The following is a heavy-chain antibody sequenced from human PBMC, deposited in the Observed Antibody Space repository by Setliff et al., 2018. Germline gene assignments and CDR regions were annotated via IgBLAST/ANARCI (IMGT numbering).Heavy chain of an antibody. D-gene: IGHD2-21*02. CDR3: VRGGEGRDDSNSGS. CDR1: GFSFRDSW. CDR2: INHDGIEK. V-gene: IGHV3-7*01. J-gene: IGHJ5*02. Sequence: GVSLKISCAASGFSFRDSWMSWVRQAPGKGLEWVANINHDGIEKYYVDSVKGRFTISRDNAKNSLYLQMNSLRAEDTAVYYCVRGGEGRDDSNSGSWGQGTLVTVSS.